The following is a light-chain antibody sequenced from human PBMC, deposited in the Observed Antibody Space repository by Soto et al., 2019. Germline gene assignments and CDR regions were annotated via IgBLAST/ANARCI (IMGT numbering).Light chain of an antibody. CDR1: QTVSSSY. Sequence: EIVLTQSPGTLSLSPGERATLSCRASQTVSSSYLAWYQQKPGQAPRLLIYGASTRAAGIPDRFSGSGSGTDFTLTISRREPEDFAVYYCQQYGRSPPVKFGQGTKVEIK. CDR3: QQYGRSPPVK. J-gene: IGKJ1*01. CDR2: GAS. V-gene: IGKV3-20*01.